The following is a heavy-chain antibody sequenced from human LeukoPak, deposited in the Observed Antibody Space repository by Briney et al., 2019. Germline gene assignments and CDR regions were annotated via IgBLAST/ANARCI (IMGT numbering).Heavy chain of an antibody. V-gene: IGHV3-66*01. CDR2: IYSGGST. Sequence: PGGSLRLSCAASGFTVSSNYMSWVRQAPGKGLEWVSVIYSGGSTYYADSVKGRFTISRDNSKNTLYLQMNSLRAEDTAVYYCARAIRGNGFDIWGQGTMVTVSS. D-gene: IGHD2-21*01. J-gene: IGHJ3*02. CDR1: GFTVSSNY. CDR3: ARAIRGNGFDI.